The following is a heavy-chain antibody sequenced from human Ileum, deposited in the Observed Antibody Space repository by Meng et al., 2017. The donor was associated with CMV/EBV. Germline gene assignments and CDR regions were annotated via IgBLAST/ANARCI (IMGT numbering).Heavy chain of an antibody. Sequence: SETLSLTCTVNGGSISSSSYYWGWIRQPPGKGLEWIGTIYYSGSTLYNPSLKSRVTISIDTSKNQFSLKLTSVTAADTAVYYCARGQNGWGDIWGQGTRVTVSS. CDR2: IYYSGST. J-gene: IGHJ3*02. D-gene: IGHD1-1*01. CDR1: GGSISSSSYY. CDR3: ARGQNGWGDI. V-gene: IGHV4-39*07.